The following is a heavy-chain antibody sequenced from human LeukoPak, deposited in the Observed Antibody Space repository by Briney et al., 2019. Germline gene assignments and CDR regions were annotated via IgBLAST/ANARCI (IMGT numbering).Heavy chain of an antibody. V-gene: IGHV4-34*01. CDR1: GGSFSGYY. Sequence: SETLSLTCAVYGGSFSGYYWSWIRQPPGKGLEWIGEINHSGSTNYNPSLKSRVTISVDTSKNQFSLKLSSVTAADTAVYYCARGVSTLSYYYYGMDVWGQGTTVTVSS. J-gene: IGHJ6*02. CDR3: ARGVSTLSYYYYGMDV. CDR2: INHSGST. D-gene: IGHD2/OR15-2a*01.